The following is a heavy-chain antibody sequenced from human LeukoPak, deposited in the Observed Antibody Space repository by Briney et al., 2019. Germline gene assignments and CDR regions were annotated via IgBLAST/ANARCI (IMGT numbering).Heavy chain of an antibody. CDR3: ASGTVVADGFFHS. CDR2: LFYTGSP. J-gene: IGHJ5*02. CDR1: GGSISSSSYY. Sequence: SETLSLTCTVSGGSISSSSYYWGWIRQPPGKGLEWIGSLFYTGSPYYNPSLTSRITMSIDTSKNQFSLKLSSVTAADTAVYFCASGTVVADGFFHSWGQGTLVTVSA. D-gene: IGHD6-19*01. V-gene: IGHV4-39*01.